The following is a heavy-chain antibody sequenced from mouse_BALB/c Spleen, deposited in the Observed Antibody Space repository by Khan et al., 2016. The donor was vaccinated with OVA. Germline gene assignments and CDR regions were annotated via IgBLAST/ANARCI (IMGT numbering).Heavy chain of an antibody. CDR1: GYTFTSYW. J-gene: IGHJ4*01. CDR3: ARSNDYCSGLYAMDY. D-gene: IGHD1-1*01. CDR2: ISPGSGSP. Sequence: DLVKPGASVKLSCKASGYTFTSYWINWIKQRPGQGLEWIGHISPGSGSPYYNNMFTVTSTLTVDKSSTTASIQLSSLSFEDSAVYFCARSNDYCSGLYAMDYWGQGTSVTVSS. V-gene: IGHV1S41*01.